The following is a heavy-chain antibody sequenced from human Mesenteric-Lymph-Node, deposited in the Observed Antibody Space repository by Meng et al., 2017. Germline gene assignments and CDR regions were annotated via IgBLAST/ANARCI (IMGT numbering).Heavy chain of an antibody. Sequence: VQLVQSEFEVRKPGAQVKVSCKASGYTFTGYYMHWVRQAPGQGLEWMGMIYPSVGSVSYTQKFQGRVTMTRDTSITTTYMELSSLRSDDTAVYYCASGRRGYPQIDYWGQGTLVTVSS. CDR3: ASGRRGYPQIDY. CDR2: IYPSVGSV. J-gene: IGHJ4*02. CDR1: GYTFTGYY. D-gene: IGHD3-22*01. V-gene: IGHV1-46*01.